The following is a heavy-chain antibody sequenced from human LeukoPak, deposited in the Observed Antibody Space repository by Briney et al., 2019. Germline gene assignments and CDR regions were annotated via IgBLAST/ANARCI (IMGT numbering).Heavy chain of an antibody. V-gene: IGHV3-23*01. CDR2: ISGGGGT. Sequence: GGSLRLSCAASGFTFSSYSMSWVRQAPGKGLEWVSGISGGGGTYYADSVKGRFTISRDNSKNTLYLQVNSLRAEDTGVYYCAKEPPYCGGDCYVLLDYWGQGTLVIVSS. CDR3: AKEPPYCGGDCYVLLDY. D-gene: IGHD2-21*02. J-gene: IGHJ4*02. CDR1: GFTFSSYS.